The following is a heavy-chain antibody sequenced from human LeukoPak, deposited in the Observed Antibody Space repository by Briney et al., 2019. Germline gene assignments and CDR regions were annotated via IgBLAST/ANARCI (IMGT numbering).Heavy chain of an antibody. J-gene: IGHJ4*02. D-gene: IGHD6-13*01. Sequence: SVKVSCKASGGTFSSYAITWVRQAPGQGLEWMGGLIPIFGAPSYAQKFQGRVTITTDDSATTAYMELTSLSSEGTALYYCAREHSNSRGYYLDYWGQGTLVTVSS. V-gene: IGHV1-69*05. CDR1: GGTFSSYA. CDR2: LIPIFGAP. CDR3: AREHSNSRGYYLDY.